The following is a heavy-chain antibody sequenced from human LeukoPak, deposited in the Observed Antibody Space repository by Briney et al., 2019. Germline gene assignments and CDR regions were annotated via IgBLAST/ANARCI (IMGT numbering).Heavy chain of an antibody. CDR3: ARYISVGWSGYYWWFEP. V-gene: IGHV1-2*02. CDR1: GYTFTGYY. Sequence: ASVKVSCKASGYTFTGYYMHWVRQAPGQGLEWMGWINPNSSGTKYAQNVQGRVTMTRDTSISTAYMELRRLRSDDTDVYYCARYISVGWSGYYWWFEPWGQGTLVTVSS. D-gene: IGHD3-3*01. J-gene: IGHJ5*02. CDR2: INPNSSGT.